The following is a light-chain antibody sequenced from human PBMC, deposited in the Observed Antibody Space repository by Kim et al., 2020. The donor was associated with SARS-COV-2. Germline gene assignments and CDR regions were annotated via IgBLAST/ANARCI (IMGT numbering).Light chain of an antibody. Sequence: PGKTARITCGGNNIGSKSVHWYQQKPGQAPVLVIYYASDRPSGIPERFSGSNSGNTATLTISRVEAGDEADYYCQVWDSSSDHVVFGGGTQLTVL. J-gene: IGLJ2*01. CDR3: QVWDSSSDHVV. CDR2: YAS. V-gene: IGLV3-21*04. CDR1: NIGSKS.